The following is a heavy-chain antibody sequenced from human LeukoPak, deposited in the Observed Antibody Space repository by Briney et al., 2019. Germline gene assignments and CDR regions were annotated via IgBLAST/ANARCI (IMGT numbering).Heavy chain of an antibody. J-gene: IGHJ4*02. CDR2: ISGSGGST. D-gene: IGHD6-13*01. V-gene: IGHV3-23*01. CDR3: ARRNIAAAALDY. Sequence: GGSLRLSCAASGFTFSRSWMHWVRQAPGKGLEWVSAISGSGGSTYYADSVKGRFTISRDNSKNTLYLQMNSLRAEDTAVYYCARRNIAAAALDYWGQGTLVTVSS. CDR1: GFTFSRSW.